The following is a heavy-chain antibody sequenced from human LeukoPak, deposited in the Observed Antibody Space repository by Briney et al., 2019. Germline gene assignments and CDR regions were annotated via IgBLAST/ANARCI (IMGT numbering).Heavy chain of an antibody. V-gene: IGHV3-7*01. J-gene: IGHJ6*03. Sequence: PGGSLRLSCAASGFTFSSYWMSWVRQAPGKGLEWVANIKQDGSEKYYVDSVKGRFTISRDNAKNSLYLQMNSLRAEDTAVYYCANSRKDYYYYMDVWGKGTTVTVSS. CDR3: ANSRKDYYYYMDV. CDR1: GFTFSSYW. CDR2: IKQDGSEK.